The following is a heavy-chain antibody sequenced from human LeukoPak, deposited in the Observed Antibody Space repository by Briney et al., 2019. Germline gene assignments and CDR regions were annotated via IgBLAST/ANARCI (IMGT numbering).Heavy chain of an antibody. J-gene: IGHJ4*02. CDR3: VASRRGHYAPPDS. D-gene: IGHD2-2*01. CDR1: GFTFSDDW. V-gene: IGHV3-74*01. CDR2: INGDGTIT. Sequence: GGSLRLSCAASGFTFSDDWMHWVRQVPGKGLVWVSRINGDGTITSYADSVKGRFTISRDNAKNTLYLQMNSLRAEDTAVYYCVASRRGHYAPPDSWGQGTLVTVSS.